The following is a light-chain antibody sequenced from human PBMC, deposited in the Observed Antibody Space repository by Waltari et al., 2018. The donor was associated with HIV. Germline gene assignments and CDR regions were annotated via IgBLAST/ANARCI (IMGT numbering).Light chain of an antibody. CDR3: CSYAGSSTFVV. CDR2: EVS. V-gene: IGLV2-23*02. CDR1: ASDVGSSNL. Sequence: QSALTQPASVSGSPGQSITIPCTGAASDVGSSNLVSWYQQHSGKAPKLIKYEVSKRPSGVSNRFSGSKSGNTASLTISGLQAEDEADYYCCSYAGSSTFVVFGGGTKLTVL. J-gene: IGLJ2*01.